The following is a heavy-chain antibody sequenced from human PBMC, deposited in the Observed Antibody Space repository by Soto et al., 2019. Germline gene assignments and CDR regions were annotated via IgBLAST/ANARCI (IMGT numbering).Heavy chain of an antibody. D-gene: IGHD4-17*01. CDR3: ATYGGPDY. Sequence: PGGSLRLSCAASGFTFSSYVVSWVRQAPGKGLEWVSSISDSGDSRYYTDSVKGRFTISRDNSKNTLYLQMNSLRAEDTAVYYCATYGGPDYWGRGTLVTVSS. CDR1: GFTFSSYV. J-gene: IGHJ4*02. V-gene: IGHV3-23*01. CDR2: ISDSGDSR.